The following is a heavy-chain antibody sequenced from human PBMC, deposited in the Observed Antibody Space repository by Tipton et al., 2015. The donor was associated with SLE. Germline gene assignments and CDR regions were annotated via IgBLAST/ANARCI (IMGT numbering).Heavy chain of an antibody. J-gene: IGHJ5*02. D-gene: IGHD3-10*01. Sequence: TLSLTCTVSGGSISSDRYYWSWTRQPAGKGLEWIGHIHTSGSTKYNPSLKRRVTISVDTSKNQVSLRLSSVTAADTAVYYCARGESDYYGSGSPWSWFDPWGQGTLVTVSS. V-gene: IGHV4-61*09. CDR2: IHTSGST. CDR1: GGSISSDRYY. CDR3: ARGESDYYGSGSPWSWFDP.